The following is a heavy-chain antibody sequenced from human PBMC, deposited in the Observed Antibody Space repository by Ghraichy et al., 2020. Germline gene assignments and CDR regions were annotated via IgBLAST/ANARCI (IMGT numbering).Heavy chain of an antibody. J-gene: IGHJ6*02. CDR3: ARGYCSGGSCYPYYYYYGMDV. CDR2: INPNSGGT. CDR1: GYTFTGYY. V-gene: IGHV1-2*06. Sequence: ASVKVSCKASGYTFTGYYMHWVRQAPGQGLEWMGRINPNSGGTNYAQKFQGRVTMTRDTSISTAYMELSRLRSDDTAVYYCARGYCSGGSCYPYYYYYGMDVWGQGTTVTVSS. D-gene: IGHD2-15*01.